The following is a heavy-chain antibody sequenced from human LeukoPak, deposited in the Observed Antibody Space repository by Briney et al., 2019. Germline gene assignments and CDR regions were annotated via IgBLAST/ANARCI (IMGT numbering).Heavy chain of an antibody. J-gene: IGHJ3*02. CDR3: ARDWGEYYYDSSGGI. CDR1: GFTFSDYY. D-gene: IGHD3-22*01. CDR2: ISSSGSTI. V-gene: IGHV3-11*04. Sequence: PGGSLRLSCAASGFTFSDYYMSWIRQAPGKGLEWVSYISSSGSTIYYADSVKGRFTISRDNAKNSLYLQMNSLRAEDTAVYYCARDWGEYYYDSSGGIWGQGTMVTVSS.